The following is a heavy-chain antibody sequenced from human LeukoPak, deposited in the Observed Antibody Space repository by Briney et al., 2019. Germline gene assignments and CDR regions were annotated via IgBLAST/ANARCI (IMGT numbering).Heavy chain of an antibody. J-gene: IGHJ4*02. Sequence: PSETLSLTCTVSGGSISSYYWSWIRQPAGKGLEWIGRIYTTGSTNYSPSLKSRVTISVDTSKNQFSLKLSSVTAADTAVYYCARVTGYMIEDYFDYWGQGSLVTVSS. CDR1: GGSISSYY. V-gene: IGHV4-4*07. CDR2: IYTTGST. CDR3: ARVTGYMIEDYFDY. D-gene: IGHD3-22*01.